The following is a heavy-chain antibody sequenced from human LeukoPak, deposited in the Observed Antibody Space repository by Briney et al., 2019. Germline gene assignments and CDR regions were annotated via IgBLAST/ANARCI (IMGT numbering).Heavy chain of an antibody. CDR2: INHSGST. CDR1: GGSFSGYY. CDR3: ARPGADY. D-gene: IGHD1-26*01. J-gene: IGHJ4*02. Sequence: SETLSLTCAVYGGSFSGYYWSWIRQPPGKGLEWIGEINHSGSTNYNPSLKSRVTISVDTSKNQFSLKLSSATAADTAVYYCARPGADYWGQGTLVTVSS. V-gene: IGHV4-34*01.